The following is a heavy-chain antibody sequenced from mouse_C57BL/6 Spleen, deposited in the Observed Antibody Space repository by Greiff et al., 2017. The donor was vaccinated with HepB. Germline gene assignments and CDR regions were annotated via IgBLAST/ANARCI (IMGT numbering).Heavy chain of an antibody. Sequence: VQLQQSGPELVKPGASVKISCKASGYAFSSSWMNWVKQRPGKGLEWIGRIYPGDGDTNYNGKFKGKATLTADKSSSTAYMQLSSLTSEDSAVYFCARDYSNYEDYFDYWGQGTTLTVSS. CDR2: IYPGDGDT. CDR1: GYAFSSSW. J-gene: IGHJ2*01. CDR3: ARDYSNYEDYFDY. V-gene: IGHV1-82*01. D-gene: IGHD2-5*01.